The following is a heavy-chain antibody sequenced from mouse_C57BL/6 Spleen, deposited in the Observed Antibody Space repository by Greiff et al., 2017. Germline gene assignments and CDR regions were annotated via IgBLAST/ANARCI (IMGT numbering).Heavy chain of an antibody. D-gene: IGHD1-1*01. Sequence: QVQLQQPGAELVKPGASVKLSCKASGYTFTSYWMHWVKQRPGQGLEWIGMIHPNSGSTNYNEKFKSKATLTVDKSSSTAYMQLSSLTSEDSAVYDCARRGGSSYYAMDYWGQGTSVTVSS. CDR1: GYTFTSYW. J-gene: IGHJ4*01. CDR2: IHPNSGST. V-gene: IGHV1-64*01. CDR3: ARRGGSSYYAMDY.